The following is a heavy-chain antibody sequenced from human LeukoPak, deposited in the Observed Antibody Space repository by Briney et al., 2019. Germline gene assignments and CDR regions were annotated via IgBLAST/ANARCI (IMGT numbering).Heavy chain of an antibody. D-gene: IGHD2-2*02. CDR2: INPNSGGT. V-gene: IGHV1-2*02. J-gene: IGHJ3*02. CDR3: ARARYPYEAFDI. Sequence: ASVKVSCKASGFTFTGYYMHWVRQAPGQGLEWMGWINPNSGGTNYAQKFQGRVTMTRDTSISTAYMELSRLRSDDTAVYYCARARYPYEAFDIWGQGTMVTVSS. CDR1: GFTFTGYY.